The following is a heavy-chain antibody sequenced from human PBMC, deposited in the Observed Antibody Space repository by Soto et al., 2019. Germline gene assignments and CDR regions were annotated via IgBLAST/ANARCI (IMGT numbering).Heavy chain of an antibody. V-gene: IGHV4-39*01. D-gene: IGHD6-13*01. J-gene: IGHJ4*02. Sequence: SETLSLTCTVSGGSISSSSYYWGWIHQPPGKGLEWIGSIYYSGSTYYNPSLKSRVTISVDTSKNQFSLKLSSVTAADTAVYYCARRLYGYSSSWNEYYFDYWGQGTLVTVSS. CDR2: IYYSGST. CDR3: ARRLYGYSSSWNEYYFDY. CDR1: GGSISSSSYY.